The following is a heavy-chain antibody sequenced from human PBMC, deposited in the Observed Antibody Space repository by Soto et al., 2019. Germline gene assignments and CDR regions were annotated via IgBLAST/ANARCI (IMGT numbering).Heavy chain of an antibody. J-gene: IGHJ4*02. D-gene: IGHD5-12*01. CDR3: ARSLGGYGGYYFDY. CDR1: GGSIRSGGYY. CDR2: IYYSGST. Sequence: SETLSLTCTVSGGSIRSGGYYWSWIRQHPGKGLEWIGYIYYSGSTYYNPSLKSRVTISVDTSKNQFSLKLSSVTAADTAVYYCARSLGGYGGYYFDYWGQGTLVTVSS. V-gene: IGHV4-31*03.